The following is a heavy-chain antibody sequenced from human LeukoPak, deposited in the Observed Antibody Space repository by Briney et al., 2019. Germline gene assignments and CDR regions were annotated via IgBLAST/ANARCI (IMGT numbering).Heavy chain of an antibody. CDR1: GFTFSSYG. CDR3: AKRSDYGGNWNYFDN. D-gene: IGHD4-23*01. J-gene: IGHJ4*02. CDR2: TSAGGGST. Sequence: GGSLRLSCAASGFTFSSYGMSWVRQAPGKGRRWVSATSAGGGSTYYADSVKGRFTISRDNSKSTLYLQMNTLRDEDTAVYYCAKRSDYGGNWNYFDNWGQGTLVTVSS. V-gene: IGHV3-23*01.